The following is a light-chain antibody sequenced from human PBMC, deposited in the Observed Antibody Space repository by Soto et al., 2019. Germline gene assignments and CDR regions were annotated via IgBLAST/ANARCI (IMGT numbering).Light chain of an antibody. J-gene: IGKJ1*01. CDR1: QSVSSY. CDR3: QQRSNWLRT. Sequence: EIVLTQSPATLSLSPGERATLSCRASQSVSSYLAWYQQKPGQAPRLLIYDGSNRATGIPARFSGSGSGTDFTLTISSLEPEDFAVYYCQQRSNWLRTFGQGTKVEIK. V-gene: IGKV3-11*01. CDR2: DGS.